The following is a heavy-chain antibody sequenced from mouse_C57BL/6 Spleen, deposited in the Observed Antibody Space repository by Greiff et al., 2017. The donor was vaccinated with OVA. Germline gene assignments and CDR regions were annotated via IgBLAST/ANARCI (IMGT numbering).Heavy chain of an antibody. Sequence: QVQLQQSGAELVRPGTSVKVSCKASGYAFTNYLIEWVKQRPGQGLEWIGVINPGSGGTNYNEKFKGKATLPAAKSSSTAYMQLSSLTSEDSAVYFCARALRSSYWYFDVWGTGTTVTVSS. CDR2: INPGSGGT. CDR1: GYAFTNYL. V-gene: IGHV1-54*01. D-gene: IGHD1-1*01. J-gene: IGHJ1*03. CDR3: ARALRSSYWYFDV.